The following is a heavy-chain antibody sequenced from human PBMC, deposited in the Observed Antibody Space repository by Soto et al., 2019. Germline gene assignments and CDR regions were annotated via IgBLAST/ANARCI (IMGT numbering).Heavy chain of an antibody. Sequence: ASVKVSCKASGYTFTSYAMLWVRQAPGQRLEWMGGFDPENGETIYAQKFQGRVTMTEDTSTDTAYMELSSLRSEDTAVYYCATDSLLGHGDYDYWGQGTLVTVSS. D-gene: IGHD4-17*01. CDR2: FDPENGET. CDR3: ATDSLLGHGDYDY. J-gene: IGHJ4*02. CDR1: GYTFTSYA. V-gene: IGHV1-24*01.